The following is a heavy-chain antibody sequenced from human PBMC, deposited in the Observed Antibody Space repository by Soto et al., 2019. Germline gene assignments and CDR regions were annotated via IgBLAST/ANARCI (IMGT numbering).Heavy chain of an antibody. D-gene: IGHD6-19*01. CDR3: ASDFRTRGWFRQAGNFAMDV. CDR2: IHPNTGGT. V-gene: IGHV1-2*02. CDR1: GYPYTNSY. J-gene: IGHJ6*02. Sequence: ASVKVSCKASGYPYTNSYMHWVRQAPGQGLEWMGWIHPNTGGTNYAQKFQGRVTMTRDTSVSTVYMELNRLTSDDTAVYFCASDFRTRGWFRQAGNFAMDVWGQGTTVTVSS.